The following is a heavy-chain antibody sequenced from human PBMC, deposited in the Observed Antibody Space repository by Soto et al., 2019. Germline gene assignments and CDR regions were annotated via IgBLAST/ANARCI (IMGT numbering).Heavy chain of an antibody. CDR1: GFTFSNYA. D-gene: IGHD5-18*01. V-gene: IGHV3-30-3*01. CDR2: LSYDGNNI. CDR3: ARGPIGDAAMVTNYFDY. J-gene: IGHJ4*02. Sequence: QVQLVESGGGVVQPGRSLRLSCAASGFTFSNYAIHWVRQAPGKGLEGVAVLSYDGNNIHYADSVKGRFTVSRDNSKKTLFLQMNSLRAEDTALYYCARGPIGDAAMVTNYFDYWGQGTLVTVSS.